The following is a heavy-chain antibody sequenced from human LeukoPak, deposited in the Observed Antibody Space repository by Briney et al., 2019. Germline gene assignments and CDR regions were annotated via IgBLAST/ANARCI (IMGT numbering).Heavy chain of an antibody. CDR1: GGSFSGYY. V-gene: IGHV4-34*01. CDR3: ATDNRYSSSHDY. D-gene: IGHD6-13*01. CDR2: INHSGST. Sequence: PSETLSLTCAVYGGSFSGYYWSWIRQPPGKGLEWIGEINHSGSTNYNPSLKSRVTISVDTSKNQFSLKLSSVTAADTAVYYCATDNRYSSSHDYWGQGTLVTVSS. J-gene: IGHJ4*02.